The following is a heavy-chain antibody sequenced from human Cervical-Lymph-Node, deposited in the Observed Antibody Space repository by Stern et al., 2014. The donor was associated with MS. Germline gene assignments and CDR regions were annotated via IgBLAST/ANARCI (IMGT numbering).Heavy chain of an antibody. CDR1: GGPFSINS. V-gene: IGHV1-69*01. CDR3: AIDQGGLAAY. J-gene: IGHJ4*02. CDR2: IVPMFGTS. D-gene: IGHD6-13*01. Sequence: VQLVQSGAEVKTPGSSVKVSCTASGGPFSINSISWVRQAPGQGLEWMGGIVPMFGTSNHVQKFQGRVTTTADESTSTAYMELSSLTSEDTAVYFCAIDQGGLAAYWGQGTLVTVSS.